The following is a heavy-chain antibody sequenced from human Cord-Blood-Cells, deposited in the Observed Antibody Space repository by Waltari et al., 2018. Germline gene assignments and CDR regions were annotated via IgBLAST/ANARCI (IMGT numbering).Heavy chain of an antibody. D-gene: IGHD7-27*01. CDR2: ISPICGTE. V-gene: IGHV1-69*01. Sequence: QVQLVQSGPEGQKPGSSVNVSCTASGGTFSSYAISRVRKGPGQGLEWSGGISPICGTEHYAQEFQGRGTTTADESTSTGYMELSSLRSADTDVYYCASDQGTGEDYWGQGALVTVSS. J-gene: IGHJ4*02. CDR1: GGTFSSYA. CDR3: ASDQGTGEDY.